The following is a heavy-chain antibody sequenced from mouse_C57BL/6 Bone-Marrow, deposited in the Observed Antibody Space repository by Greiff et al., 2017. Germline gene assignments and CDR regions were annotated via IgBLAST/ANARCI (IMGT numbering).Heavy chain of an antibody. V-gene: IGHV1-69*01. Sequence: QVQLQQPGAELVMPGASVKLSCKASGYTFTNYWMHWVKQRPGQGLEWIGEIDPSDSYTNYNQKFKGKSTLTVDKSSSTAYMQLSSLTSEDSAVYYCARDTTVVAPAWFAYWGQGTLVTVSA. CDR2: IDPSDSYT. CDR1: GYTFTNYW. CDR3: ARDTTVVAPAWFAY. D-gene: IGHD1-1*01. J-gene: IGHJ3*01.